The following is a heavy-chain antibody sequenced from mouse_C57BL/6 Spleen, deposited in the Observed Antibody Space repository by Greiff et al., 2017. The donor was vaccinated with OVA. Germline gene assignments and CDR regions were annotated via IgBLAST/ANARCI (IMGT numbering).Heavy chain of an antibody. CDR2: INYDGSST. CDR3: ARDQGGGYHFDY. D-gene: IGHD2-2*01. Sequence: EVQVVESEGGLVQPGSSMKLSCTASGFTFSDYYMAWVRQVPEKGLEWVANINYDGSSTYYLDSLKSRFIISRDNAKNILYLQMSSLKSDDTATYYCARDQGGGYHFDYWGQGTTLTVSS. CDR1: GFTFSDYY. J-gene: IGHJ2*01. V-gene: IGHV5-16*01.